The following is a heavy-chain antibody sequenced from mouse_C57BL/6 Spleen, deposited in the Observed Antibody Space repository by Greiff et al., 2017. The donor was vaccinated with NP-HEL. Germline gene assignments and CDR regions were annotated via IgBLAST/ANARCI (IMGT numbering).Heavy chain of an antibody. CDR1: GYTFTSYW. CDR3: ANKLGTFDY. Sequence: VQLQQPGAELVKPGASVKLSCKASGYTFTSYWMQWVKQRPGQGLEWIGEIDPSDSYTNYNQKFKGKATLTVDTSSSTAYMQLSSLTSEDSAVYYCANKLGTFDYWGQGTTLTVSS. D-gene: IGHD4-1*01. J-gene: IGHJ2*01. CDR2: IDPSDSYT. V-gene: IGHV1-50*01.